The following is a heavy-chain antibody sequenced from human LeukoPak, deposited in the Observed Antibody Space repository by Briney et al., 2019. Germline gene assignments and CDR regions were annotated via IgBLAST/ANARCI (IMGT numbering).Heavy chain of an antibody. V-gene: IGHV4-34*01. CDR3: ARGYYFDP. CDR1: GGSFSGYY. D-gene: IGHD3-10*01. J-gene: IGHJ5*02. Sequence: SETLSLTCAVYGGSFSGYYWSWIRQPPGKGLEWIGEINHSGSTNYNPSLKIRVTISVDTSKNQFSLKRSSVTAADTAVYYCARGYYFDPWGQGTLVTVSS. CDR2: INHSGST.